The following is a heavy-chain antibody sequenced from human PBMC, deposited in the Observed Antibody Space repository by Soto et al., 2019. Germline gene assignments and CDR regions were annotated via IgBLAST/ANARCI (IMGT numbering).Heavy chain of an antibody. CDR1: GYSFTSYC. D-gene: IGHD2-8*02. CDR3: ARQIYWEFDY. CDR2: IYPGDSDT. Sequence: PGESPKSSGKGSGYSFTSYCIGWVRQMPGKGLEWMGIIYPGDSDTRYSPSFQGQVTISADKSISTAYLQWSSLKASDTAMYYCARQIYWEFDYWGQGTLVTVSS. J-gene: IGHJ4*02. V-gene: IGHV5-51*01.